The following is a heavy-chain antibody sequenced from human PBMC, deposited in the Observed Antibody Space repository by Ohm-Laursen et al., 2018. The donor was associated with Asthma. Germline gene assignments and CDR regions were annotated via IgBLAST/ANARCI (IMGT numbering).Heavy chain of an antibody. D-gene: IGHD2-21*01. J-gene: IGHJ4*02. CDR2: IYIRNT. CDR3: VRDVVDRFDF. CDR1: GYSLSSYA. V-gene: IGHV1-18*04. Sequence: SVKVSCKASGYSLSSYAISWVRQAPGQRPEWMGWIYIRNTNYAPKFRDRITLSTDTSTNTAYMDLRSLRSDDTAVYYCVRDVVDRFDFWGQGSLVIVSS.